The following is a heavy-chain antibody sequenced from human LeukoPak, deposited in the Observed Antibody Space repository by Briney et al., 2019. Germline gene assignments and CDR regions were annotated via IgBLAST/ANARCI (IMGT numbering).Heavy chain of an antibody. D-gene: IGHD2-15*01. V-gene: IGHV3-7*03. J-gene: IGHJ6*03. CDR2: IKQDGSEK. CDR1: GFTFSSYW. CDR3: ARVLRYCSGGNCYSGGLGYMDV. Sequence: GGSLRLSCAGSGFTFSSYWMSWVRQAPGKGLEWVANIKQDGSEKHYVDSVKGRFTISRDNAKNSLFLQMNSLRAEDTAVYYCARVLRYCSGGNCYSGGLGYMDVWGKGTTVTISS.